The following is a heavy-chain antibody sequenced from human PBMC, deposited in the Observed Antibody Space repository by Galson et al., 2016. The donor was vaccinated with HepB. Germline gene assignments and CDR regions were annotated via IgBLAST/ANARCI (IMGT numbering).Heavy chain of an antibody. CDR1: EYSFTDYY. J-gene: IGHJ4*02. Sequence: SVKVSCKASEYSFTDYYIHWLRQAPGQGLEWMGWINPNSGVTHYAQKFQGRVTLTRDTSVSTAYMEVTSLKSDDTACYYCAKVADSPGFYYQGRFDYWGQGTLITVSS. CDR2: INPNSGVT. D-gene: IGHD3-22*01. V-gene: IGHV1-2*02. CDR3: AKVADSPGFYYQGRFDY.